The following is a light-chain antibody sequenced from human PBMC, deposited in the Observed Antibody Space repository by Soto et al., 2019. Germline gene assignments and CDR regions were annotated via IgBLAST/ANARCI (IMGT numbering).Light chain of an antibody. CDR2: GAS. CDR1: ESVSSN. J-gene: IGKJ1*01. V-gene: IGKV3-15*01. Sequence: IVMTPSPVTLSLSPGERATLSCRAGESVSSNLAWYQQQPGQAPRLLIYGASTRATGVPARFTGSGSGTEFTLTISSLQFDDSAVYYCQQYNNWWTFGQGTKVDIK. CDR3: QQYNNWWT.